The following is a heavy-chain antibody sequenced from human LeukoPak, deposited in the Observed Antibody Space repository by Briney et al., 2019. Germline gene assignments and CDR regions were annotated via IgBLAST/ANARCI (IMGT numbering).Heavy chain of an antibody. CDR1: GFTISNNY. CDR2: IYSGGST. V-gene: IGHV3-53*04. J-gene: IGHJ6*02. Sequence: GGSLRLSCAASGFTISNNYMSWVRQAPGKGLEWVSVIYSGGSTYYADSVKGRFTISRHNSKNTLYLQMNSLRAEDTAVYYCAREVVVAGYYYYYGMDVWGQGTTVTVSS. CDR3: AREVVVAGYYYYYGMDV. D-gene: IGHD2-15*01.